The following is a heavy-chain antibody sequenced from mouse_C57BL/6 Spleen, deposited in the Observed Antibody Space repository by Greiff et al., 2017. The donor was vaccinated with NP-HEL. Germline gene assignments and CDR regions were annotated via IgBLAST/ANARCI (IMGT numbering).Heavy chain of an antibody. Sequence: EVQLQQSGAELVKPGASVKLSCTASGFNIKDYYMHWVKQRTEQGLEWIGRIDPEDGATKYAPKFQGKATITADTSSNTAYLQLSSLTSEDTAVYYCASLYYYGSSYWYFDVWGTGTTVTVSS. D-gene: IGHD1-1*01. V-gene: IGHV14-2*01. CDR1: GFNIKDYY. J-gene: IGHJ1*03. CDR2: IDPEDGAT. CDR3: ASLYYYGSSYWYFDV.